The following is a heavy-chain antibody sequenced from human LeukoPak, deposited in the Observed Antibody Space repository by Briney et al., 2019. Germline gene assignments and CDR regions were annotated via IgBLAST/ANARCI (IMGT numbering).Heavy chain of an antibody. D-gene: IGHD2-15*01. V-gene: IGHV1-18*01. Sequence: ASVKVSCKASGYTFTSYGISWVRQAPGQGLEWMGWISAYNGNTNYAQKLQGRVTMTTDTSTSTAHMELRSLRSDDTAVYYCARRYCSGGSCYWPWGQGTLVTVSS. J-gene: IGHJ4*02. CDR1: GYTFTSYG. CDR3: ARRYCSGGSCYWP. CDR2: ISAYNGNT.